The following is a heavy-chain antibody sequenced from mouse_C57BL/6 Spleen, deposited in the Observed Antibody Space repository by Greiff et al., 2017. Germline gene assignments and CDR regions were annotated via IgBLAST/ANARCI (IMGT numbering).Heavy chain of an antibody. CDR3: ARDRRNWDGFDY. J-gene: IGHJ2*01. Sequence: EVNVVESEGGLVQPGSSMKLSCTASGFTFSDYYMAWVRQVPEKGLEWVANINYDGSSTYYLDSLKSRFIISRDNAKNILYLQMSSLKSEDTATYYCARDRRNWDGFDYWGQGTTLTVSS. D-gene: IGHD4-1*01. CDR1: GFTFSDYY. V-gene: IGHV5-16*01. CDR2: INYDGSST.